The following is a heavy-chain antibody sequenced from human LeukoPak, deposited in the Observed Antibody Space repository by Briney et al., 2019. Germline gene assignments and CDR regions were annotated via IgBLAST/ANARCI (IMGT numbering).Heavy chain of an antibody. D-gene: IGHD6-6*01. J-gene: IGHJ4*02. CDR1: GGSISSYY. V-gene: IGHV4-59*12. CDR2: IYYSGST. Sequence: SETLSLTCTVSGGSISSYYWGWIRQPPGKGLEWIGYIYYSGSTNYNPSLKSRVTITVDTSKNQFSLKLSSVTAADTAFYYCARVIYSSSIDYWGQGTLVTVSS. CDR3: ARVIYSSSIDY.